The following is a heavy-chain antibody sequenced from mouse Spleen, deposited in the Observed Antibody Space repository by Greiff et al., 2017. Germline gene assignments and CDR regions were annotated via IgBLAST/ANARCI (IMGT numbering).Heavy chain of an antibody. D-gene: IGHD2-1*01. V-gene: IGHV2-9*02. CDR1: GFSLTSYG. CDR2: IWAGGST. CDR3: ARDQDGNSAWFAY. J-gene: IGHJ3*01. Sequence: VQLVESGPGLVAPSQSLSITCTVSGFSLTSYGIHWVRQPPGKGLEWLGVIWAGGSTNYNSALMSRLSISKDNSKSQVFLKMNSLQTDDTAMYYCARDQDGNSAWFAYWGQGTLVTVSA.